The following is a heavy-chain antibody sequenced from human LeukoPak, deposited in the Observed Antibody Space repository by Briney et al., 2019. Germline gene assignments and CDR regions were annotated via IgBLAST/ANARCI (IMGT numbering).Heavy chain of an antibody. CDR1: GDSISTYY. Sequence: SETLSLTCTVSGDSISTYYWNWIRQPAGKGLEWIGRIYSSGSTNYNASLKSRVTLSLDTSKNQFSLKLTSVTAADTAVYYCARWPTTQGTFDIWGQGTMVTVS. J-gene: IGHJ3*02. CDR2: IYSSGST. D-gene: IGHD1-1*01. CDR3: ARWPTTQGTFDI. V-gene: IGHV4-4*07.